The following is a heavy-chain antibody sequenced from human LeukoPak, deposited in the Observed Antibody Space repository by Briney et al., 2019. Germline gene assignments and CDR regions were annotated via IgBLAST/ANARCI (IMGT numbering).Heavy chain of an antibody. J-gene: IGHJ4*02. V-gene: IGHV3-23*01. CDR3: ARASGIYGSGWYFDY. CDR2: INGGGYNT. D-gene: IGHD6-19*01. CDR1: GFTFNNYV. Sequence: GGSLRLSCATSGFTFNNYVMGWVRQAPGKGLEWVSTINGGGYNTYYADSVKGRFTISRDNSKNTLSLQVNTLRAEDTAVYYCARASGIYGSGWYFDYWGQGTLVTVSS.